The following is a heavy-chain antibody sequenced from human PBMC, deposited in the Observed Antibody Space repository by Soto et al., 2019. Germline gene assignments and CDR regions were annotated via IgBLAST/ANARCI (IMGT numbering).Heavy chain of an antibody. V-gene: IGHV4-59*01. Sequence: PSETLSLTCTVSGGSISSYYWSWIRQPPGKGLEWIGYIYYSGSTNHNPSLKSRVTISVDTSKNQFSLKLSSVTAADTAVYYCERYPYYSNFDYWGQGTLVTVSS. CDR3: ERYPYYSNFDY. D-gene: IGHD4-4*01. J-gene: IGHJ4*02. CDR2: IYYSGST. CDR1: GGSISSYY.